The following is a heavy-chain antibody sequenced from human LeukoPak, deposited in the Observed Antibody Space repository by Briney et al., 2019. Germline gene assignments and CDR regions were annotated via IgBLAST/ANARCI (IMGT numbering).Heavy chain of an antibody. CDR2: INHSGST. V-gene: IGHV4-34*01. CDR1: GGSFSGYY. CDR3: ARGRDRRAIAAAGTVFPPYYYYYMDV. Sequence: TSETLSLTCAVYGGSFSGYYWSWIRQPPGKGLEWIGEINHSGSTNYNPSLKSRVTISVDTSKNQFYLKLSSVTAADTAVYYCARGRDRRAIAAAGTVFPPYYYYYMDVWGKGTTVNVSS. J-gene: IGHJ6*03. D-gene: IGHD6-13*01.